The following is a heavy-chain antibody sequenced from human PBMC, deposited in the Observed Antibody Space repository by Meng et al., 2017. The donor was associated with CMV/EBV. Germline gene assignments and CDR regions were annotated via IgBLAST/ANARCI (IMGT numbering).Heavy chain of an antibody. CDR3: ARDSGNSSGYYPFFDY. CDR2: IIPIFGTA. V-gene: IGHV1-69*01. J-gene: IGHJ4*02. CDR1: GGTFSSYA. D-gene: IGHD3-22*01. Sequence: SGGTFSSYAISWVRQAPGQGLEWMGGIIPIFGTANYAQKFQGRVTITADESTNTAYMELSSLRSEDTAVYYCARDSGNSSGYYPFFDYWGQGTLVTVSS.